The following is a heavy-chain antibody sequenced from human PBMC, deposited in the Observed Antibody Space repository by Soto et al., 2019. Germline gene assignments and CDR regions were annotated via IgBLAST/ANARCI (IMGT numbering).Heavy chain of an antibody. CDR3: ATAPIIAVAGTWFDP. V-gene: IGHV4-34*01. Sequence: PETLSLSCAVYGGSFSGYYWSWIRQPPGKGLEWIGEVNHSGSTNYNPPLKSRVTISVDTSKNQFSLKLSSVTAADTAVYYCATAPIIAVAGTWFDPWGQGTLVTVSS. CDR2: VNHSGST. D-gene: IGHD6-19*01. CDR1: GGSFSGYY. J-gene: IGHJ5*02.